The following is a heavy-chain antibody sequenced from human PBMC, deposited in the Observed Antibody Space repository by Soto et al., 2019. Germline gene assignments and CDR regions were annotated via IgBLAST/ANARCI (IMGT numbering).Heavy chain of an antibody. V-gene: IGHV3-23*01. D-gene: IGHD3-3*01. CDR3: AKGGDSWGGYGHY. CDR1: GFSFSDYV. J-gene: IGHJ4*02. Sequence: LRLSCVASGFSFSDYVMAWVRQAPGKGLEWVSGISHSAVSSFSAASVKGRFTVSRDNSKNTMYLQMDSLETEDTAVYYCAKGGDSWGGYGHYWGQGTLVTVS. CDR2: ISHSAVSS.